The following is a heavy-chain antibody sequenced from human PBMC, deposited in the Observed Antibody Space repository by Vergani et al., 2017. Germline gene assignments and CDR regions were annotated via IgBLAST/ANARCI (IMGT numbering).Heavy chain of an antibody. D-gene: IGHD3-10*01. CDR1: GGSISSYC. Sequence: QVQLQESGPGLVKPSETLSLTCTVSGGSISSYCWSWIWQPPGQGLELIWNIYYSWSTNYNPSLKSQVTISVDTSKNQFSLKLSPVTAADTAVYYCARALSGGFGRLRYYYYGMDVWGQGTTVTVSS. V-gene: IGHV4-59*01. CDR3: ARALSGGFGRLRYYYYGMDV. J-gene: IGHJ6*02. CDR2: IYYSWST.